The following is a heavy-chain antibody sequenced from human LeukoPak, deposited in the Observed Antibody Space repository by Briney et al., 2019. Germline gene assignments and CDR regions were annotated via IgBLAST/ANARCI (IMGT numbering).Heavy chain of an antibody. J-gene: IGHJ3*02. D-gene: IGHD2-2*01. CDR3: AKLLLPASKGAFII. Sequence: SETLSLTCTVSGDSLSGSYWSWIRQSAGERPEYIGRINFSGTTNYNPSLRSRVTLSMDTSKNQVFLGLSAVTAADTAVYYCAKLLLPASKGAFIIWGLGTLVTVSS. CDR1: GDSLSGSY. CDR2: INFSGTT. V-gene: IGHV4-4*07.